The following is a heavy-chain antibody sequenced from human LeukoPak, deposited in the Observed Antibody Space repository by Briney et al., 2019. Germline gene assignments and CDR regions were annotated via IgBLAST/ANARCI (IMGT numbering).Heavy chain of an antibody. J-gene: IGHJ4*02. CDR2: INSDGSTT. V-gene: IGHV3-74*01. CDR3: ASDYVPFSAMPLGY. D-gene: IGHD2-2*01. CDR1: GFTFSSYW. Sequence: GGSLRLSCAASGFTFSSYWMHWVRQAPGKGLVWVSRINSDGSTTNYADSVKGRFTISRDNAKNTLYLQMNSLRAEDTPVYYCASDYVPFSAMPLGYWGQGTLVSVSS.